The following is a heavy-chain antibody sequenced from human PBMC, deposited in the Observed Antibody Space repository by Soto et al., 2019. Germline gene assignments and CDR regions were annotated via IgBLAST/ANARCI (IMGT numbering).Heavy chain of an antibody. D-gene: IGHD3-22*01. V-gene: IGHV4-30-2*01. CDR1: GGSISSGGYS. J-gene: IGHJ6*02. CDR2: IYHRGST. CDR3: RPLAYYDRSGYGMDV. Sequence: LSPTCAVSGGSISSGGYSWSWIRQPPGKGLEWIGYIYHRGSTYYNPSLKSRVTISVDRSKNQVSPKLISATAPLTAEDHCRPLAYYDRSGYGMDVWRQGPTVTVSS.